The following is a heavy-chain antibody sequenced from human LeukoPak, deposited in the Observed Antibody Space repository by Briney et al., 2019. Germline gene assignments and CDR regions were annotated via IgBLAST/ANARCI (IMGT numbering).Heavy chain of an antibody. CDR2: IYYSGST. D-gene: IGHD3-16*01. CDR1: GGSISGSSYY. CDR3: ARVNLQGVPSP. J-gene: IGHJ5*02. Sequence: SETLSLTCTVSGGSISGSSYYWGWIRQPPGRGLEWIGSIYYSGSTYYNPSLKSRVTISVDTSKNQFSLKLSSVTAADTAVYYCARVNLQGVPSPWGQGILVTVSS. V-gene: IGHV4-39*01.